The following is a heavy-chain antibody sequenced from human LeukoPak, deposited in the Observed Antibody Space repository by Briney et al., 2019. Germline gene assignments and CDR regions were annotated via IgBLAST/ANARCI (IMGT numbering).Heavy chain of an antibody. D-gene: IGHD1-26*01. J-gene: IGHJ4*02. CDR1: GFTFSSYA. V-gene: IGHV3-30*04. CDR3: ARDRGSGSYLDY. CDR2: ISYDGSNK. Sequence: ARGSLRLSCAASGFTFSSYAMHWVRQAPGKVLGWVAVISYDGSNKYYADSVKGRFTISRDNSKNTLYLQMNSLRAEDTAVYYCARDRGSGSYLDYWGQGTLVTVSS.